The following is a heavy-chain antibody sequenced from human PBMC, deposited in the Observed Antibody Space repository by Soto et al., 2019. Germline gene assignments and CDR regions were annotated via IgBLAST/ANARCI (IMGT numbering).Heavy chain of an antibody. CDR3: ATDRHVGHIQLGAAATGGSYYSYYDMDG. J-gene: IGHJ6*01. CDR2: IIPIFGTA. V-gene: IGHV1-69*13. D-gene: IGHD6-13*01. CDR1: GGTFSSYA. Sequence: ASVKVSCKASGGTFSSYAISWVRQAPGQGLEWMGGIIPIFGTANYAQKFQGRVTITADESTSTAYMELSSLRSEDTAVYYCATDRHVGHIQLGAAATGGSYYSYYDMDGLRQGTRVTVAS.